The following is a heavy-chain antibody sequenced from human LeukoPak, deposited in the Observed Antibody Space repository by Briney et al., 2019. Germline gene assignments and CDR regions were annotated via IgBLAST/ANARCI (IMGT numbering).Heavy chain of an antibody. D-gene: IGHD6-19*01. CDR3: AKTLPGYSSGWSWFDP. V-gene: IGHV3-33*06. J-gene: IGHJ5*02. Sequence: GRSLRLSCAASGFTFSSYGMHWVRQAPGKGLEWVAVIWYDGSNKYYADSVKGRFTISRDNSKNTLYLQMNSLRAEDTAVYYCAKTLPGYSSGWSWFDPWGQGTLVTVSS. CDR2: IWYDGSNK. CDR1: GFTFSSYG.